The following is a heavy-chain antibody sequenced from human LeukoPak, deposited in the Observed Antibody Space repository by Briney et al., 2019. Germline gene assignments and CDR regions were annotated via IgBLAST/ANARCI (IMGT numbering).Heavy chain of an antibody. V-gene: IGHV1-69*13. CDR3: AREDTMVRGRYHWFDP. CDR2: IIPIFGTA. Sequence: SVKVSCKASGYTFTSYDINWVRQATGQGLEWMGGIIPIFGTANYAQKFQGRVTITADESTSTAYMELSSLRSEDTAVYYCAREDTMVRGRYHWFDPWGQGTLVTVSS. J-gene: IGHJ5*02. D-gene: IGHD3-10*01. CDR1: GYTFTSYD.